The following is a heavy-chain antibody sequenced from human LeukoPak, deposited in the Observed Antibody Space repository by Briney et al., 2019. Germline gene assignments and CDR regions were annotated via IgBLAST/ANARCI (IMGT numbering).Heavy chain of an antibody. J-gene: IGHJ4*02. D-gene: IGHD4-17*01. V-gene: IGHV4-59*01. CDR1: WGSITNYY. CDR3: ARAQKVYGDLTYYFDY. CDR2: ISYTGST. Sequence: PSETLSLTCTVSWGSITNYYWTWGPQPPGKGLGWIGNISYTGSTNHNHSLPSRVPISVDTSKNQFSLTLSSVTAADTAVYYCARAQKVYGDLTYYFDYWGQGTLVTVFS.